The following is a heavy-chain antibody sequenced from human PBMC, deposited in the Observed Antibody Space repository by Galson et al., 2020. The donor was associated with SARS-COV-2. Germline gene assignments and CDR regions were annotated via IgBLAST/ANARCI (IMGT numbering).Heavy chain of an antibody. CDR1: GYTFTSYC. CDR3: ALGVTTYPHRFDY. J-gene: IGHJ4*02. Sequence: ASVLVSCKASGYTFTSYCISWVRHAPGQGLEWMGWISAYNGNTNYAQKLQGRVTMTTDTSTSTAYMQLRSLGSDDTTVYYCALGVTTYPHRFDYWGQGALVIVDS. D-gene: IGHD2-21*02. CDR2: ISAYNGNT. V-gene: IGHV1-18*01.